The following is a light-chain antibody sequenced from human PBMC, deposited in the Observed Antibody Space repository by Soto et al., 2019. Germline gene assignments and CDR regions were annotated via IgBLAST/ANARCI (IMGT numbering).Light chain of an antibody. J-gene: IGKJ2*01. CDR3: QQYNNWPPYP. V-gene: IGKV3-15*01. CDR1: QSVSNN. Sequence: EIVLTQSPGTLSLSPGERATLSCRASQSVSNNYLAWYQQKPGQAPRLLIYGASTRATGIPARFSGSGSGTEFTLSISSLQSEDFAVYYCQQYNNWPPYPFXQGTKVNIK. CDR2: GAS.